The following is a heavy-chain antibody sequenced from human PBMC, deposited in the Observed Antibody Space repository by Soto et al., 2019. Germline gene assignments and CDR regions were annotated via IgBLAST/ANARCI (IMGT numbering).Heavy chain of an antibody. V-gene: IGHV1-69-2*01. J-gene: IGHJ4*02. CDR2: IDPEDGET. CDR1: GYTFTDYY. Sequence: EAQLVQSGAEVKKPGATVKISCKVSGYTFTDYYMHWVQQAPGKGLEWMGLIDPEDGETIYAEKFQGRVTMTADTSIDTVYMELSSLRSEDTAVYCCATVGSAGLRWLQLDYWGQGTLVTVSS. CDR3: ATVGSAGLRWLQLDY. D-gene: IGHD5-12*01.